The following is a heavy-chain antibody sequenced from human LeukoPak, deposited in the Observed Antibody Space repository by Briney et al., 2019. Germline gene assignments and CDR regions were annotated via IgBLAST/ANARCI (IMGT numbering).Heavy chain of an antibody. CDR3: AKDLGIAVAYDAFDI. CDR1: GFTFSSYA. J-gene: IGHJ3*02. Sequence: GGSLRLSCAASGFTFSSYAMSWVRQAPGKGLEWVSSISSSSSYIYYADSVKGRFTISRDNAKNSLYLQMNSLRAEDTAVYYCAKDLGIAVAYDAFDIWGQGTMVTVSS. CDR2: ISSSSSYI. V-gene: IGHV3-21*04. D-gene: IGHD6-19*01.